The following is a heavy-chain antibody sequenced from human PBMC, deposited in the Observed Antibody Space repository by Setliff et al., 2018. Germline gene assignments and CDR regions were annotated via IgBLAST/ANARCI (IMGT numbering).Heavy chain of an antibody. CDR2: IKEDGSEK. CDR1: GFTFSGSA. Sequence: AGGSLRLSCAVSGFTFSGSAVHWVRQASGKGLEWVANIKEDGSEKYYVDSVKGRFTISRDNAKDSLYLQMNNVRAEDTAVYYCAKGWAGDDSWGQGTLVTVSS. J-gene: IGHJ4*02. CDR3: AKGWAGDDS. V-gene: IGHV3-7*01. D-gene: IGHD2-21*01.